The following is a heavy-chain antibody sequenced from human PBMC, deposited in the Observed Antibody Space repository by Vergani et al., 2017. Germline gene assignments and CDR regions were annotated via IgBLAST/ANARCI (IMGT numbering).Heavy chain of an antibody. CDR1: GFPLSNAW. CDR3: ARDGSGTIDFDY. CDR2: VGFDWVDT. J-gene: IGHJ4*02. D-gene: IGHD3-10*01. Sequence: EVQLVDSGGGLVQPGGSLRLSCAASGFPLSNAWIHWVRQGPGKGLEWVSRVGFDWVDTVYADSVKGRFTISKDSAMNTVHLKMTNVRSEDKAVYFCARDGSGTIDFDYWGPGILVTVSS. V-gene: IGHV3-74*01.